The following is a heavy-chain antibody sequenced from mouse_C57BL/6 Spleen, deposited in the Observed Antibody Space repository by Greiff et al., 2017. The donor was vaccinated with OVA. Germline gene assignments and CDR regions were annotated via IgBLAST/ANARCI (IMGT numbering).Heavy chain of an antibody. Sequence: QVQLQQSGPELVKPGASVKISCKASGYAFSSSWMNWVKQRPGKGLEWIGRIYPGDGDTNYNGKFKGKATLTADKSSSTAYMQLSSLTSEDSAVYCCARTGANYYGSSSYYAMDYWGQGTSVTVSS. CDR1: GYAFSSSW. CDR2: IYPGDGDT. D-gene: IGHD1-1*01. CDR3: ARTGANYYGSSSYYAMDY. V-gene: IGHV1-82*01. J-gene: IGHJ4*01.